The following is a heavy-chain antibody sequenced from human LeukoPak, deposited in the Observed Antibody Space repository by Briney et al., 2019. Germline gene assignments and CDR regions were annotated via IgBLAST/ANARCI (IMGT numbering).Heavy chain of an antibody. CDR3: ARGAYYDFWSGYPIDAFDI. CDR1: GGSFSGYY. Sequence: SETLSLTCAVYGGSFSGYYWSWIRQPPGKGLEWIGEINQRGSTNYNPSLKSRVTIPVDTSNNHFSLKLSSVTAADTAVYYCARGAYYDFWSGYPIDAFDIWGQGTMVTVSS. J-gene: IGHJ3*02. D-gene: IGHD3-3*01. V-gene: IGHV4-34*01. CDR2: INQRGST.